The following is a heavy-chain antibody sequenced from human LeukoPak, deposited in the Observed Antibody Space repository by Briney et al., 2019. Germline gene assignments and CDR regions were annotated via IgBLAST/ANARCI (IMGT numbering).Heavy chain of an antibody. CDR1: GYTFTSYA. V-gene: IGHV1-3*01. Sequence: ASVKVSCMASGYTFTSYAMHWVRQAPGQRLEWMGSINAGNGNTKYSQKLQGRVTITRDTTASTAYMELSSLRSEDTAVYYRARVHYDILTGYYIKQVGGYFDYWGQGTLVTVSS. J-gene: IGHJ4*02. D-gene: IGHD3-9*01. CDR2: INAGNGNT. CDR3: ARVHYDILTGYYIKQVGGYFDY.